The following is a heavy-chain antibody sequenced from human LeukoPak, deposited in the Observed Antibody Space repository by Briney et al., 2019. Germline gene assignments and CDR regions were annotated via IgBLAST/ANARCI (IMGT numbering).Heavy chain of an antibody. CDR1: GFTFSSYN. V-gene: IGHV3-23*01. Sequence: GGSLRLSCTASGFTFSSYNINWVRQAPGKGLEWVSGISPSGDIKYYADSVKGRFTISRDNSKNTVYLEVISLTDEDTAVYYCAKDDAWLRYGEWSQGTLVTVSS. D-gene: IGHD3-10*01. CDR3: AKDDAWLRYGE. CDR2: ISPSGDIK. J-gene: IGHJ4*02.